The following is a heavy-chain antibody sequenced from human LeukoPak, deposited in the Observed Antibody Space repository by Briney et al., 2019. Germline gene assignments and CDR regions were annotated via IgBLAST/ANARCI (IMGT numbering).Heavy chain of an antibody. J-gene: IGHJ5*02. CDR2: IYYSGST. Sequence: PSETLSLTCTVSGGSISSSSYYWGWIRQPPGKGLEWIGSIYYSGSTYYNPSLKSRVTISVDTSKNQFSLKLSSVTAADTAVYYCARHGGLLWFGETIPPWADPHNWFDPWGQGTLVTVSS. D-gene: IGHD3-10*01. CDR1: GGSISSSSYY. V-gene: IGHV4-39*01. CDR3: ARHGGLLWFGETIPPWADPHNWFDP.